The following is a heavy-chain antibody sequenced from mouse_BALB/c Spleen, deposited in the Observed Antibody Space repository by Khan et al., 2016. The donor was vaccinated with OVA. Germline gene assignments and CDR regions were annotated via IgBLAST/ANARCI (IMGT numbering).Heavy chain of an antibody. Sequence: QIQLVQSGPELKKPGETVKISCKASGYTFTNYGINWVKQAPGKGLKWMGWINTYTGEPTYADDFKGRFAFSLEISASTAYLQLNNLKNEDKATYFCSRVGNYWDCAVWGAGTTVTVSA. D-gene: IGHD2-1*01. CDR2: INTYTGEP. CDR3: SRVGNYWDCAV. V-gene: IGHV9-1*02. J-gene: IGHJ1*01. CDR1: GYTFTNYG.